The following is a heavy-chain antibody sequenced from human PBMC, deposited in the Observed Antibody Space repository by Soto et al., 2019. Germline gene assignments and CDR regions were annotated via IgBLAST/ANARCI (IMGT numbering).Heavy chain of an antibody. Sequence: NPSETLSLTCAVSGGSISSSNWWSWARQPPGKGLEWIGEIYHSGSTNYNPSLKSRVTISVDKSKNQFSLKLSSVTAADTAVYYCARSIGSSWYERSLDYWGQGTLVTVSS. CDR1: GGSISSSNW. J-gene: IGHJ4*02. CDR3: ARSIGSSWYERSLDY. V-gene: IGHV4-4*02. D-gene: IGHD6-13*01. CDR2: IYHSGST.